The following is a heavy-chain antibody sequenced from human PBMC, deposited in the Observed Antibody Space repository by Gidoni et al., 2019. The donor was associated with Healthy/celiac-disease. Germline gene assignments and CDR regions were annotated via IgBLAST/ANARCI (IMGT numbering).Heavy chain of an antibody. CDR2: IIPIFGTA. CDR1: GGTFSSYA. J-gene: IGHJ3*02. D-gene: IGHD3-22*01. V-gene: IGHV1-69*06. CDR3: ARLSYYDSSGYSFNPSDAFDI. Sequence: QVQLVQSGAEVKKPGSSVKVSCKASGGTFSSYAISWVRQAPGQGLEWMGGIIPIFGTANYAQKFQGRVTITADKSTSTAYMELSSLRSEDTAVYYCARLSYYDSSGYSFNPSDAFDIWGQGTMVTVSS.